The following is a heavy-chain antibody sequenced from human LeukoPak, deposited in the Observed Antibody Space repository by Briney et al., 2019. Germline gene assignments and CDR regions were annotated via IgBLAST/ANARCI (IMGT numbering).Heavy chain of an antibody. CDR2: INPNSGGT. CDR1: GYTFTGYY. V-gene: IGHV1-2*02. CDR3: ARADPIAVAGIDY. D-gene: IGHD6-19*01. J-gene: IGHJ4*02. Sequence: ASVKVSCKASGYTFTGYYMHWLRQAPGRALEWMGWINPNSGGTNYAQKFQARVTMTRDTSISTAYMELSRLRSDDTAVYYCARADPIAVAGIDYWGQATLVTVSS.